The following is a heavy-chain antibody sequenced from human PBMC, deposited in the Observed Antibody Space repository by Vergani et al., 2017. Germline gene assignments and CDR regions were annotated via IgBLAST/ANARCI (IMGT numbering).Heavy chain of an antibody. Sequence: HVQMVESGGGVVQPGGSLRLSCAASGFSFSTYGMHWVRQAPGRGLEWVAFLRYDGSNEYYGDAVKVRFIISRDNSKNMLSLEMHSLRPEDTAVYYCANSYCSSLSCYAFYGMEVWGQGTTVTVSS. J-gene: IGHJ6*02. CDR3: ANSYCSSLSCYAFYGMEV. CDR1: GFSFSTYG. V-gene: IGHV3-30*02. CDR2: LRYDGSNE. D-gene: IGHD2-2*01.